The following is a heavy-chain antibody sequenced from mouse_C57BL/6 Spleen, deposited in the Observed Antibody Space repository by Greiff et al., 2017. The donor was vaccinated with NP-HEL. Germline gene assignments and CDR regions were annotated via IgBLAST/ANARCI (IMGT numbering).Heavy chain of an antibody. Sequence: VQLKESGPELVKPGASVKISCKASGYSFTDYNMNWVKQSNGKSLEWIGVINPNYGTTSYNQKFKGKATLTVDQSSSTAYMQLNSLTSEDSAVYYCALCYGSSSPAWFAYWGQGTLVTVSA. CDR3: ALCYGSSSPAWFAY. CDR1: GYSFTDYN. J-gene: IGHJ3*01. V-gene: IGHV1-39*01. D-gene: IGHD1-1*01. CDR2: INPNYGTT.